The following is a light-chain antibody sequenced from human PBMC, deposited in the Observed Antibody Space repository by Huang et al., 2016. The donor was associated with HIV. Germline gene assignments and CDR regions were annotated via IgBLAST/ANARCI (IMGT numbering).Light chain of an antibody. CDR1: QSVYSSSTSKDY. V-gene: IGKV4-1*01. CDR2: WAS. J-gene: IGKJ1*01. Sequence: DIIMTQSPDSLAVSLGERATLNCRSSQSVYSSSTSKDYMAWFQQKPGQPPRLLHFWASTREAGVPDRFSGSGSGTHFTLTIANLEAEDAAIYYCQQYYSSPQTFGQGTRVEVK. CDR3: QQYYSSPQT.